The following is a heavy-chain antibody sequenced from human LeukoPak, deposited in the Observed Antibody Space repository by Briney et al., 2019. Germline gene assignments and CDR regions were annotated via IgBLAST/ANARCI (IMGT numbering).Heavy chain of an antibody. CDR1: GFTFSSYW. V-gene: IGHV3-74*01. CDR3: ASFPPYYYGSGSYYYYMDV. Sequence: KTGGSLRLSCAASGFTFSSYWMHWVRQAPGKGLVWVSRINSDGSSTSYADSVKGRFTISRDNAKNTLYLQMNSLRAEDTAVYYCASFPPYYYGSGSYYYYMDVWGKGTTVTVSS. CDR2: INSDGSST. J-gene: IGHJ6*03. D-gene: IGHD3-10*01.